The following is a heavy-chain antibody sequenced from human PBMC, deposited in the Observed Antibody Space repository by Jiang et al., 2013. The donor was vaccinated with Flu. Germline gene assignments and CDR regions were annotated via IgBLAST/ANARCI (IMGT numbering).Heavy chain of an antibody. V-gene: IGHV3-23*01. D-gene: IGHD2-21*01. J-gene: IGHJ4*02. CDR3: AKGGDRWD. CDR2: ISGSGGST. Sequence: ISGSGGSTYYADSVKGRFTISRDNSKNTLYLQMNSLRAEDTAVYYCAKGGDRWDWGQGTLVTVSS.